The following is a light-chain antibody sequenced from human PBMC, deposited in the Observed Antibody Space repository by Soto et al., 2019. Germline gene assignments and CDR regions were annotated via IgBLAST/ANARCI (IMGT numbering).Light chain of an antibody. Sequence: QSALTQPPSASGSPGQPVTISCTGTSSDVGGFNYVSWYQQHPGKAPKLLIYEVTERPSGVPDRFSGSKSGNAASLTVSGLQADDEADYYCSSYSGSDNGELFGVGTQLTVL. CDR1: SSDVGGFNY. V-gene: IGLV2-8*01. J-gene: IGLJ2*01. CDR3: SSYSGSDNGEL. CDR2: EVT.